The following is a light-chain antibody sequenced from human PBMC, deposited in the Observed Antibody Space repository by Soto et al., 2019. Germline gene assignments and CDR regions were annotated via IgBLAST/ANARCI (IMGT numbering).Light chain of an antibody. CDR1: QNVRTF. V-gene: IGKV3-11*01. Sequence: EVVLTQSPATLSLSPWERATLSCRASQNVRTFLDWYQQKPGQAPRLLIYGASNRATGIPARSSGSGSGTDFTLTISSLEPEDFAVYYCQQRVAWPNSFGGGTKVDI. CDR3: QQRVAWPNS. CDR2: GAS. J-gene: IGKJ4*01.